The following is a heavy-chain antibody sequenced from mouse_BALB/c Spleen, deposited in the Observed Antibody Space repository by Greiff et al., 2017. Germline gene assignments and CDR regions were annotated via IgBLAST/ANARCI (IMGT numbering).Heavy chain of an antibody. Sequence: VQPQQSGAELVRPGTSVKVSCKASGYAFTNYLIEWVKQRPGQGLEWIGVINPGSGGTNYNEKFKGKATLTADKSSSTAYMQLSSLTSDDSAVYFCARGITTAQGYFDVWGAGTTVTVSS. J-gene: IGHJ1*01. CDR2: INPGSGGT. CDR1: GYAFTNYL. D-gene: IGHD1-2*01. CDR3: ARGITTAQGYFDV. V-gene: IGHV1-54*01.